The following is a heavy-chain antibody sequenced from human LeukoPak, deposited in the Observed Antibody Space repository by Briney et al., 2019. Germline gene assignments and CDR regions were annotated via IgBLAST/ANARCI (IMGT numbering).Heavy chain of an antibody. Sequence: GGSLRLSCAASGFTFSGSAMHWVRQASGKGLEWVGRIRSKANSYATAYAASVKGRFTISRDDSKNTAYLQMNSLKTEDTAVYYCTGYIKTGDSYYYYYYMDVWGKGTTVTISS. CDR2: IRSKANSYAT. V-gene: IGHV3-73*01. CDR1: GFTFSGSA. J-gene: IGHJ6*03. CDR3: TGYIKTGDSYYYYYYMDV. D-gene: IGHD1-1*01.